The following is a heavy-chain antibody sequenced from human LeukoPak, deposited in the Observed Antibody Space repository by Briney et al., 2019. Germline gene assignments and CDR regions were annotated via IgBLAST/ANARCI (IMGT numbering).Heavy chain of an antibody. Sequence: SETLSLTCTVSGGSISSSSYYWGWIRQPPGKGLEWIGSIYYSGSTYYNPSLKSRVTISVDTSKNQFSLKLSSVTAADTAVYYCARVPQFRGYYYMDVWGKGTTVTVSS. CDR3: ARVPQFRGYYYMDV. V-gene: IGHV4-39*07. J-gene: IGHJ6*03. CDR1: GGSISSSSYY. D-gene: IGHD3-10*01. CDR2: IYYSGST.